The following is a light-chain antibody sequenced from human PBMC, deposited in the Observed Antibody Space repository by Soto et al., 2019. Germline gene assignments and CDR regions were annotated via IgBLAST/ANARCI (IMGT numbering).Light chain of an antibody. CDR2: DVS. CDR1: SSDVGYYNY. V-gene: IGLV2-11*01. Sequence: QSALTQPRSVSGSPGQSVTISCTGTSSDVGYYNYVSWYQQHPGKAPKVMIYDVSERPLGVPDRFSGSKSGNTASLTISGLQAEDEADYYCCSYAGSPRYVFGTGTKVTVL. J-gene: IGLJ1*01. CDR3: CSYAGSPRYV.